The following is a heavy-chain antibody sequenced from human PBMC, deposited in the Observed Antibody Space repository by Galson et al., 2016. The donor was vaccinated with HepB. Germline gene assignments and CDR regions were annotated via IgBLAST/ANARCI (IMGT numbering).Heavy chain of an antibody. D-gene: IGHD3-10*01. J-gene: IGHJ4*02. CDR1: GYTLSSYD. CDR2: MKATSGDT. CDR3: ARGRNGGY. V-gene: IGHV1-8*01. Sequence: SVKVSCKASGYTLSSYDITWVRQAAGQGLEWMGWMKATSGDTVLAQKFQGRVTVTRNTSVSTAYMELRGLRHDDTAVYYCARGRNGGYWGQGTLVIVSS.